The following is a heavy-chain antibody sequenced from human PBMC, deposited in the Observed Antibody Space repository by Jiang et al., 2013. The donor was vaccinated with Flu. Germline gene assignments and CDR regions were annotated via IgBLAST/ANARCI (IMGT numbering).Heavy chain of an antibody. J-gene: IGHJ4*02. D-gene: IGHD3-10*01. V-gene: IGHV4-34*01. CDR2: INHSGST. CDR3: ATGEETFDY. Sequence: LLKPSETLSLTCAVYGGSFSGYYWSWIRQPPGKGLEWIGEINHSGSTNYNPSLKSRVTISVDTSRNQFSLKLSSMTAADTAVYYCATGEETFDYWGQGTLVTVSS. CDR1: GGSFSGYY.